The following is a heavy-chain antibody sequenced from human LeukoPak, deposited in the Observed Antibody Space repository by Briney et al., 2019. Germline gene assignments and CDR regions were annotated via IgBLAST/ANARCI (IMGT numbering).Heavy chain of an antibody. D-gene: IGHD3-22*01. Sequence: PSETLSLTCTVSGGSINNYYWSWIRQPPGKGLEWIGYIYYRGSTNYNPSLKSRVTISVDKSKNQFSLKLSSVTAADTAVYYCARVSMIVVVITNIQYYFDYWGQGTLVTVSS. V-gene: IGHV4-59*12. CDR2: IYYRGST. J-gene: IGHJ4*02. CDR3: ARVSMIVVVITNIQYYFDY. CDR1: GGSINNYY.